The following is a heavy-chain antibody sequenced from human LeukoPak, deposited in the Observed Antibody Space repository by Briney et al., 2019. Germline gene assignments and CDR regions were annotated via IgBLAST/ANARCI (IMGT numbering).Heavy chain of an antibody. CDR1: GFTFSSYA. CDR2: ISGSGGST. Sequence: GGSLRLSCAASGFTFSSYAMSWVRQAPGKGLEWVSAISGSGGSTHYADSVKGRFTISRENSKNTLYLQMNSLRAEDTAVYYCAKVDTAMVWYYFDYWGQGTLVTVSS. J-gene: IGHJ4*02. CDR3: AKVDTAMVWYYFDY. V-gene: IGHV3-23*01. D-gene: IGHD5-18*01.